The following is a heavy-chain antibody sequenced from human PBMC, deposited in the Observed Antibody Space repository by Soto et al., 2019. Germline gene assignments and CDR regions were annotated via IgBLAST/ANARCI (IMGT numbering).Heavy chain of an antibody. CDR3: AKDLRLVEAFDI. D-gene: IGHD4-17*01. CDR1: GFTFSSYA. V-gene: IGHV3-23*01. J-gene: IGHJ3*02. CDR2: ISGSGGST. Sequence: LRLSCAASGFTFSSYAMSWVRQAPGKGLEWVSAISGSGGSTYYADSVKGRFTISRDNSKNTLYLQMNSLRAEDTAVYYCAKDLRLVEAFDIWGQGTMVTVSS.